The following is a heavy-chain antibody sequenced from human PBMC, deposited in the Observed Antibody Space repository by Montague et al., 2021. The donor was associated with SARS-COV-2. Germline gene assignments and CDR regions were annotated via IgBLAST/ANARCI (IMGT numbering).Heavy chain of an antibody. Sequence: VKPTQTLTLTCSFSGFPLSTGGVGVDWIRQSPGKGLEWLGVIFWDDEKRYDPTLKTRLTISKGTSQNQVVITLTDMGPADTATYFCAHQYYDYVWGSYRPDYFDYWGQGTLVTVSS. D-gene: IGHD3-16*02. CDR3: AHQYYDYVWGSYRPDYFDY. V-gene: IGHV2-5*05. CDR2: IFWDDEK. J-gene: IGHJ4*02. CDR1: GFPLSTGGVG.